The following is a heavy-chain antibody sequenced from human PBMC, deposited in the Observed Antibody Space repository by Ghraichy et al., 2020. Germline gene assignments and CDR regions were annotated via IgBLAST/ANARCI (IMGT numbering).Heavy chain of an antibody. CDR1: GFTFSIYA. J-gene: IGHJ4*02. Sequence: GESLNISCAASGFTFSIYAMNWVRQAPGKGLEWVSGISDSGGSTYYADSVKGRFTISRDNSKNTLYLQMNSLRAEDTAVYYCAKDRYTFGPITEFDYWGQGTLVTVSS. V-gene: IGHV3-23*01. CDR3: AKDRYTFGPITEFDY. D-gene: IGHD5-24*01. CDR2: ISDSGGST.